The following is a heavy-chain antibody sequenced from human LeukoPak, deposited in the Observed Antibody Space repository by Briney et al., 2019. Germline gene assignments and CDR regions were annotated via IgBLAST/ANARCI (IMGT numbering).Heavy chain of an antibody. J-gene: IGHJ3*02. CDR3: AGSRFPGAVDI. CDR2: IKQDGSEK. Sequence: PGGSLRLSCAASGFTFSSHWMNWVRQAPGKGLEWVANIKQDGSEKYCVDSVKGRFTISRDNAKKSLYLQMNSLRAEDTAVYYCAGSRFPGAVDIWGQGTMVTVSS. D-gene: IGHD2-15*01. V-gene: IGHV3-7*05. CDR1: GFTFSSHW.